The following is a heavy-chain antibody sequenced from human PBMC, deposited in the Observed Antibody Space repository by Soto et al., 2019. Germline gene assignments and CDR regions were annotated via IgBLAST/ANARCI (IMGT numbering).Heavy chain of an antibody. D-gene: IGHD3-16*01. CDR2: IKSKTDRGTT. CDR1: GFTFSNAW. Sequence: PGGSLRLSCAASGFTFSNAWMSWVRQAPGKGLEWVGRIKSKTDRGTTDYAAPVKGRFTISRDDSKNTLYLQMNSLKTEDTAVYYCTTDGEARFYDYVLRGRAPSDYYYYGMDVWGQGTTVTVSS. CDR3: TTDGEARFYDYVLRGRAPSDYYYYGMDV. J-gene: IGHJ6*02. V-gene: IGHV3-15*01.